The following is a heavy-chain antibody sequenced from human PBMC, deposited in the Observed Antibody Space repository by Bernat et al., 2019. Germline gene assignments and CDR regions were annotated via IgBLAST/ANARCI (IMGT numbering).Heavy chain of an antibody. J-gene: IGHJ6*01. Sequence: EVQLVESGGGLVQPGGSLRLSCAASGFTFSSYAMSWVRQAPGTGLEWVSGISGSGGSTYYADSVKGRFTISRDNSKNTLYLQMNSLRAEDTAVYYCAKARYNSSWYGVDVWGQGTTVTVSS. V-gene: IGHV3-23*04. D-gene: IGHD6-13*01. CDR1: GFTFSSYA. CDR2: ISGSGGST. CDR3: AKARYNSSWYGVDV.